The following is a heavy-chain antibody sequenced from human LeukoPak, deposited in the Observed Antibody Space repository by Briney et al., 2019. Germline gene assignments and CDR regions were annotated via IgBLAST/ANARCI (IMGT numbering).Heavy chain of an antibody. V-gene: IGHV4-34*01. CDR3: ARKSAVLWFGESLNWFDP. CDR1: GGSFSGYY. D-gene: IGHD3-10*01. CDR2: INHSGST. J-gene: IGHJ5*02. Sequence: PSETLSLTCAVYGGSFSGYYWSWIRQPPGKGLEWIGEINHSGSTNYNPSLKSRVTISVDTSKNQFSLKLSSVTAADTAVYYCARKSAVLWFGESLNWFDPWGQGTLVTVSS.